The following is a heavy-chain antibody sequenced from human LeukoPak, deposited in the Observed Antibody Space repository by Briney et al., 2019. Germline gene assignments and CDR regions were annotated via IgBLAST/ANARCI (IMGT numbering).Heavy chain of an antibody. CDR2: ISRGGDAT. CDR1: GFTFSTNA. CDR3: AARPGEVAVPYDY. J-gene: IGHJ4*02. Sequence: GGSLRLSCAASGFTFSTNAMTWVRQAPGKGLEWVSLISRGGDATYYADSVKGRFTITRDSSENTLYLQMHSLRAEDTAVYYCAARPGEVAVPYDYWGQGTLVTVSS. D-gene: IGHD2-15*01. V-gene: IGHV3-23*01.